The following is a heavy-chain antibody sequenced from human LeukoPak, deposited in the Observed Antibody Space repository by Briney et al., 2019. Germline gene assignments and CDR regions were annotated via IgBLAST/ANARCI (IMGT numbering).Heavy chain of an antibody. CDR1: GGSISSGGYY. J-gene: IGHJ4*02. V-gene: IGHV4-31*03. CDR3: ARGETIYYFDY. CDR2: IYYSGST. Sequence: SETLSLTCTVSGGSISSGGYYWSWIRQHPGKGLEWIGYIYYSGSTYYNPSLKSRVTISVDTSKNQFSLKLSSVTAADTVVYYCARGETIYYFDYWGQGTLVTVSS. D-gene: IGHD4/OR15-4a*01.